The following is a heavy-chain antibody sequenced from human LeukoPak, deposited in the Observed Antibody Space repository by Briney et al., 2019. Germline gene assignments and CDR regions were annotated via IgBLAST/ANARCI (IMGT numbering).Heavy chain of an antibody. V-gene: IGHV4-59*01. CDR3: ARDYARGGRGLDY. Sequence: PSETLSLTCTVSGGSISSYYWSWIRQPPGKGLEWIGYIYYSGSTNYNPSLKSRVTISVDTSKNQFSLKLSSVTAADTAVYYCARDYARGGRGLDYWGQGTLVTVSS. J-gene: IGHJ4*02. CDR1: GGSISSYY. D-gene: IGHD2-8*01. CDR2: IYYSGST.